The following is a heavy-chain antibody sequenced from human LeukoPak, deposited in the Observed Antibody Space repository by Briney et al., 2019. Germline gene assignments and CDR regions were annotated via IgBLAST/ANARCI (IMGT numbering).Heavy chain of an antibody. CDR2: INHSGST. J-gene: IGHJ4*02. D-gene: IGHD2-15*01. Sequence: SETLSLTCAVYGVSFSGYYWSWIRQPPGKGLEWIGEINHSGSTNYNPSLKSRVTISVDTSKNQFSLKLSSVTAADTAVYYCARGPYCSGGSCHYPFNYWGQGTLVTVSS. CDR1: GVSFSGYY. V-gene: IGHV4-34*01. CDR3: ARGPYCSGGSCHYPFNY.